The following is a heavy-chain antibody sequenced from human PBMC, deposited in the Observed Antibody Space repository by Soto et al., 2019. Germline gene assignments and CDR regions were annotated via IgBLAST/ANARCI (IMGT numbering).Heavy chain of an antibody. V-gene: IGHV4-39*01. D-gene: IGHD3-22*01. J-gene: IGHJ5*02. CDR2: IYHTGNA. CDR1: GDSISNSRFY. Sequence: PSETLSLTCSVSGDSISNSRFYWAWIRQPPGEGLEWIGSIYHTGNAYYNPSLKSRVTISVDTSKNQFSLKLTSVTAADAALYYCAGDFFDSSDYTTNWFDPWGQGTLVTVSS. CDR3: AGDFFDSSDYTTNWFDP.